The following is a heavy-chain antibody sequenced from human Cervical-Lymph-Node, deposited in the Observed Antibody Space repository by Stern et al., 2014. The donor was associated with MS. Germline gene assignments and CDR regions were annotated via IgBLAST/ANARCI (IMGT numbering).Heavy chain of an antibody. CDR3: ARDRHDLGYCSGGSCYLPDS. CDR1: GFTFSSYG. V-gene: IGHV3-33*01. Sequence: QMQLVQSGGGVVQPGRSLRLSCAASGFTFSSYGMHWVRQAPGKGLEWVAVIWYDGSNKYYADSVKGRFTISRDNSKNTLYLQMNSLRAEDTAVYYCARDRHDLGYCSGGSCYLPDSWGQGTLVTVSS. D-gene: IGHD2-15*01. CDR2: IWYDGSNK. J-gene: IGHJ4*02.